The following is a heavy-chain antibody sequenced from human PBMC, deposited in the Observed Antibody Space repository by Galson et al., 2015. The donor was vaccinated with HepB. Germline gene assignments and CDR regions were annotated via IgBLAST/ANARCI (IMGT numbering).Heavy chain of an antibody. V-gene: IGHV3-11*01. Sequence: SLRLSRAAAGFDFNDRYMSWIRQAPGKGLEWVSYISSNGKGIYYADSVKGRFTISRDNAKNLLYLQMNSVRAEDTAVYYCQIGHYFDSWGQGTLVIVSS. J-gene: IGHJ4*02. D-gene: IGHD2-21*01. CDR1: GFDFNDRY. CDR3: QIGHYFDS. CDR2: ISSNGKGI.